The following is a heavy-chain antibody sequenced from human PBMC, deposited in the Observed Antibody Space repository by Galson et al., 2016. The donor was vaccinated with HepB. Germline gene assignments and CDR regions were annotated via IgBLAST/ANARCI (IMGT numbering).Heavy chain of an antibody. Sequence: PALVKPTQTLTLTCTFSGFSLSTSGMRVSWIRQSPGKALEWLARLDWDEDKFYSTSLKTRLTISKDISKNQVVLTMTNMDPVDTATYYCTREGATIFGGKYYYMDVWGKGTTVTVSS. CDR1: GFSLSTSGMR. CDR3: TREGATIFGGKYYYMDV. V-gene: IGHV2-70*04. D-gene: IGHD3-3*01. J-gene: IGHJ6*03. CDR2: LDWDEDK.